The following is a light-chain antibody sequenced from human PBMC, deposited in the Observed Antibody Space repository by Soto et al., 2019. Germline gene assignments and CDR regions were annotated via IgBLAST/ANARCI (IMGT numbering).Light chain of an antibody. CDR3: QQSYSTPWT. Sequence: IRMTQSPSSLSASVEDRVTIACRPSQGICWYLTWYQQKPGKAPNLLIYAASNLQSGVPSRFSGSGTGTDFTLTISSLQPEDFATYYCQQSYSTPWTFGQGTKVEIK. CDR2: AAS. V-gene: IGKV1-39*01. J-gene: IGKJ1*01. CDR1: QGICWY.